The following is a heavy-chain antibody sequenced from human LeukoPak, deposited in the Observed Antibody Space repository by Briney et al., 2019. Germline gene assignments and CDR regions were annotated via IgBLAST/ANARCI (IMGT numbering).Heavy chain of an antibody. Sequence: GGSLRLSCAVSGFTFSSYSMNWVRQAPGKGLEWVSFISSRSSTIYYADSVKGRFTISRDNAKNSLYLQMNSLRAEDTAVYYCAREPTYSSSWYTSCDYWGQGTLVTVSS. J-gene: IGHJ4*02. CDR2: ISSRSSTI. V-gene: IGHV3-48*01. D-gene: IGHD6-13*01. CDR3: AREPTYSSSWYTSCDY. CDR1: GFTFSSYS.